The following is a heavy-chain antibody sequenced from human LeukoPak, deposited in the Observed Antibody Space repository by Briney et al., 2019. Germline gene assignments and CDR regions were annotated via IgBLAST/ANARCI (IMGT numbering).Heavy chain of an antibody. CDR2: ISGSGGST. Sequence: GGSLRLSCAASGFTFSSYGMSWVRQAPGKGLEWVSAISGSGGSTYYADSVKGRFTISRDNAKNSLYLQMNSLRAEDTAVYYCARGERDSAYWGQGTLVTVSS. V-gene: IGHV3-23*01. CDR1: GFTFSSYG. D-gene: IGHD1-26*01. CDR3: ARGERDSAY. J-gene: IGHJ4*02.